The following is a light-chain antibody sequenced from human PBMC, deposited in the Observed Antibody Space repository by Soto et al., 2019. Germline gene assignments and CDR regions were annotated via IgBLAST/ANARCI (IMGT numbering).Light chain of an antibody. CDR3: QQYNNWLRGLT. CDR2: GAS. CDR1: QSVSSN. J-gene: IGKJ4*01. V-gene: IGKV3-15*01. Sequence: TLSVSPGERATLSCRASQSVSSNLAWYQQKPGQAPRLLIYGASTRATGIPARFSGSGSGTEFTLTISSLQSEDFAVYYCQQYNNWLRGLTFGGGTKVDIK.